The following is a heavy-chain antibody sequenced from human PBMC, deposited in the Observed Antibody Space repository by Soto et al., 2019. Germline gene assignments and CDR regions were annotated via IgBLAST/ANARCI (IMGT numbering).Heavy chain of an antibody. J-gene: IGHJ6*02. CDR3: ARDGPYSSGWYRITYYYYGMDV. CDR1: GFTFSSYA. D-gene: IGHD6-13*01. Sequence: QVQLVESGGGVVQPGRSLRLSCAASGFTFSSYAMHWVRQAPGKGLEWVAVISYDGSNKYYADSVKGRFTISRDNSKNTLYLQMNSLRAEDTAVYYCARDGPYSSGWYRITYYYYGMDVWGQGTTVTVSS. CDR2: ISYDGSNK. V-gene: IGHV3-30-3*01.